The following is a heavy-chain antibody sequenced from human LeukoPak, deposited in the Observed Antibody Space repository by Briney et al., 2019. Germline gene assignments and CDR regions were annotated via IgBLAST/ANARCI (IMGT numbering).Heavy chain of an antibody. J-gene: IGHJ6*03. D-gene: IGHD2-15*01. Sequence: GASVKVSCKASGYTFTSYDINWVRQATGQGLEWMGWMNPNSGNTGYAQKFQGRVTMTRDTSISTAYMELSRLRSDDTAVYYCARNLGDCSGGSCYSVVYYYYMDVWGKGTTVTVSS. CDR2: MNPNSGNT. CDR1: GYTFTSYD. CDR3: ARNLGDCSGGSCYSVVYYYYMDV. V-gene: IGHV1-8*01.